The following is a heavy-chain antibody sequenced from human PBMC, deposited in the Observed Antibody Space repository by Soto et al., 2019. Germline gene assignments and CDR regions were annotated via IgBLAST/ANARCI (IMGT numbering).Heavy chain of an antibody. V-gene: IGHV1-69*06. J-gene: IGHJ3*02. CDR3: ASHRPTDASVVTPGAFDI. CDR1: GGTFSSYA. D-gene: IGHD2-15*01. Sequence: SVKVSCKASGGTFSSYAISWVRQAPGQGLEWMGGIIPIFGTANYAQKFQGRVTITADKSTSTAYMELSSLRSEDTAVYYCASHRPTDASVVTPGAFDIWGQGTTVTVSS. CDR2: IIPIFGTA.